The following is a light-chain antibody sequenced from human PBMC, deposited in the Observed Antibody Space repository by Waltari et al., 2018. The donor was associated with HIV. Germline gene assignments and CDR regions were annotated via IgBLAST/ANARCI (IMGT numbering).Light chain of an antibody. V-gene: IGLV2-11*01. CDR3: CSYGGGYTWL. J-gene: IGLJ3*02. Sequence: HSALTQPRSVSGSPGQAVTISCNGTNSDIGGYNHVSWYHVHTDKVPQVLIYEVTKRPSGVPARISGSKSGNTASLTISGLQAEDEADYYCCSYGGGYTWLFGGGT. CDR1: NSDIGGYNH. CDR2: EVT.